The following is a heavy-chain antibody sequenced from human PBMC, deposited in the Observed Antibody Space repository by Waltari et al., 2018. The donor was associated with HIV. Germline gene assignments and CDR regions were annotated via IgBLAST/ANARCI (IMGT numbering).Heavy chain of an antibody. CDR2: ISSSSSYI. Sequence: EVQLVEPGGGLVKPGGSLILSCAASGSTFSSYTMNWVRQAPGKWLELVASISSSSSYIYYAESVKGRFTISRDNAKNSLYLQMNSLRAEDTAVYYCATGIAVAGPFDYWGQGTLVTVSS. D-gene: IGHD6-19*01. CDR1: GSTFSSYT. V-gene: IGHV3-21*01. J-gene: IGHJ4*02. CDR3: ATGIAVAGPFDY.